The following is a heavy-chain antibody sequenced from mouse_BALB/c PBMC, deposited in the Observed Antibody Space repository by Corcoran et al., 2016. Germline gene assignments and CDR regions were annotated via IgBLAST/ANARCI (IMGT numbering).Heavy chain of an antibody. D-gene: IGHD2-14*01. J-gene: IGHJ3*01. Sequence: QVQLQQSGPELVKPGTSVTLSCKTSGYTFTEYVIHWVKQRSGQGLEWIGWFYPRSASIKYNEKFRDKATLTADKSSRTVYMELSRLTSEDSAVYFCARHAYSGYDGFAYWGQGTLVTVSA. CDR3: ARHAYSGYDGFAY. CDR2: FYPRSASI. V-gene: IGHV1-62-2*01. CDR1: GYTFTEYV.